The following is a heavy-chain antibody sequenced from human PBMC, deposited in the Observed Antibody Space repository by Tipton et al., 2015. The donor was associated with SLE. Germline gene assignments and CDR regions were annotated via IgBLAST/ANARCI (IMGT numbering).Heavy chain of an antibody. CDR1: GGSFSGYY. D-gene: IGHD6-13*01. V-gene: IGHV4-34*01. Sequence: TLSLTCAVYGGSFSGYYWSWIRQPPGKGLEWIGEINHSGSTNYNPSLKSRVTISVDTSKNQISLKLSSVTAADTAVYYCARAADSSSWYRGWFDPWGQGTLVTVSS. J-gene: IGHJ5*02. CDR3: ARAADSSSWYRGWFDP. CDR2: INHSGST.